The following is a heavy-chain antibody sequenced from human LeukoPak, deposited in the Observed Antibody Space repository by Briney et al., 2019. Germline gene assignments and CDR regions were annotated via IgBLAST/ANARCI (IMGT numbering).Heavy chain of an antibody. CDR1: GGSISSGSYY. J-gene: IGHJ6*03. V-gene: IGHV4-61*02. CDR3: ARDYTGYYYSYMDV. CDR2: IYTSGST. D-gene: IGHD1-14*01. Sequence: PSETLSLTCTVSGGSISSGSYYWRWIRQPAGKGLEWIGRIYTSGSTNCNPSLKSRVTISLDTSKNQFSLNLSSVTAADTAVYYCARDYTGYYYSYMDVWGKGTTVTVSS.